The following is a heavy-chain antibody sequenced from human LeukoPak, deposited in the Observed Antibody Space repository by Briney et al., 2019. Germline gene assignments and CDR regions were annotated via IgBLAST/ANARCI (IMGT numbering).Heavy chain of an antibody. Sequence: SETLSLTCTVSGGSISSGDYYWSWIRQPPGKGLEWIGYIYYSGSTYHNPSLKSRVTISVDTSKNQFSLKLSSVTAADTAVYYCARVKAVPAAILIWGQGTLVTVSS. CDR2: IYYSGST. J-gene: IGHJ4*02. CDR3: ARVKAVPAAILI. D-gene: IGHD2-2*02. CDR1: GGSISSGDYY. V-gene: IGHV4-30-4*01.